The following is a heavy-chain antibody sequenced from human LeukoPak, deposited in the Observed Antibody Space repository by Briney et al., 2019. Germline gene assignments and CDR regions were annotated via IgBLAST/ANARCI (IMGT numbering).Heavy chain of an antibody. J-gene: IGHJ3*02. CDR1: GFTFSSYG. V-gene: IGHV3-7*03. CDR2: IKDDGSDT. Sequence: GGSLRLSCAASGFTFSSYGLHWVRQAPGRGLEWVANIKDDGSDTYYVDSVKGRFTISRDNAKNSLYLQMNSLRAEDTAVYYCAKDRGVRGVITMVRGVPHAFDIWGQGTMVTVSS. D-gene: IGHD3-10*01. CDR3: AKDRGVRGVITMVRGVPHAFDI.